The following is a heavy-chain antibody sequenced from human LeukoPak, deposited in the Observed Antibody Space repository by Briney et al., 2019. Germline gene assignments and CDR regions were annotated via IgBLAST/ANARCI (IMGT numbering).Heavy chain of an antibody. D-gene: IGHD6-13*01. J-gene: IGHJ4*02. V-gene: IGHV4-39*01. CDR3: ARLSWQQLVPDH. CDR2: IYYSGST. CDR1: GGSISSTSFY. Sequence: SETLSLTCTVSGGSISSTSFYWGWIRQPPGKGLEWTGSIYYSGSTYYNPSLKSRVTISVDTSKNTLSLKLSSVTAADTAVYYCARLSWQQLVPDHWGQGTLATVPS.